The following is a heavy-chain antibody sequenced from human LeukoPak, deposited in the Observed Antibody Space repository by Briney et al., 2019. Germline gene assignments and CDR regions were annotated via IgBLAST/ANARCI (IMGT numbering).Heavy chain of an antibody. CDR2: IYARGNT. Sequence: SETLSLTCTVSGASISDYFWSWIRQPAGKRLEWIGRIYARGNTNYNPSLESRVTMSVDTSKNQFSLRLTSLTAADTAIYYCARDREIYDFWKGDGNWFDPRGQGTLVTVSS. J-gene: IGHJ5*02. CDR1: GASISDYF. V-gene: IGHV4-4*07. D-gene: IGHD3-3*01. CDR3: ARDREIYDFWKGDGNWFDP.